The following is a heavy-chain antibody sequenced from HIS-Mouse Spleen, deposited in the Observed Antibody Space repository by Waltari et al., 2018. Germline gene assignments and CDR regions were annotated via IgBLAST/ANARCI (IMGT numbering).Heavy chain of an antibody. CDR1: GGSISSSSYY. Sequence: QLQLQESGPGLVKPSETLSLTCTVSGGSISSSSYYWGWIRQPPGTGLEWIGSIYSSGSTYYHPSRKSRVSISVDTSKNQFSLKLSSVTAADTAVYYCAREIPYSSSWYDWYFDLWGRGTLVTVSS. D-gene: IGHD6-13*01. CDR2: IYSSGST. J-gene: IGHJ2*01. V-gene: IGHV4-39*07. CDR3: AREIPYSSSWYDWYFDL.